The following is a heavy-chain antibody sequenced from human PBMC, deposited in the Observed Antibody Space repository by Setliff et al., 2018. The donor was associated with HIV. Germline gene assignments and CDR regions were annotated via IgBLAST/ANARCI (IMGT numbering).Heavy chain of an antibody. CDR3: ARSNPGITAGLLAY. CDR1: GVSIPTNY. V-gene: IGHV4-4*07. CDR2: IYTTGGT. J-gene: IGHJ4*02. Sequence: SETLSLTCNISGVSIPTNYWNWIRQPAGKGLEWIGRIYTTGGTNYNPALKSRVTMSIDTSKNQISRKLNSVTAADTATYYCARSNPGITAGLLAYWGPGTLVTVS. D-gene: IGHD6-13*01.